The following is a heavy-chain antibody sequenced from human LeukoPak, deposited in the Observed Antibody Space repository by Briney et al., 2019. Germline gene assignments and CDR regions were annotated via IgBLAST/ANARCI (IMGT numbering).Heavy chain of an antibody. V-gene: IGHV3-21*01. Sequence: GGSLRLSCAASGFTFSSYSMNWVRQAPGKGLEWVSSISSSSSYIYYADSVKGRFTISRDNAKNSLFLQMNSLRAEDTAMYYCARDWMLFHRPDYWGQGTLVTVSS. CDR2: ISSSSSYI. J-gene: IGHJ4*02. CDR3: ARDWMLFHRPDY. CDR1: GFTFSSYS. D-gene: IGHD2-21*01.